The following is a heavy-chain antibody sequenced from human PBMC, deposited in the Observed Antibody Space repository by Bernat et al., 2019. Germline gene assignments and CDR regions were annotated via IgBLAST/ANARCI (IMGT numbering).Heavy chain of an antibody. Sequence: QLQLVQSGAEAKKPGSSVKVSCKASGGTFSSYAISWVRQAPGQGLEWMGGIIPIFGTANYAQKFQGRVTITADKSTSTAYMELSSMRSEDTAVYYCARFIVVVPAADYYSYYGMDVWPQGTTVTVSS. CDR3: ARFIVVVPAADYYSYYGMDV. J-gene: IGHJ6*01. CDR1: GGTFSSYA. CDR2: IIPIFGTA. V-gene: IGHV1-69*06. D-gene: IGHD2-2*01.